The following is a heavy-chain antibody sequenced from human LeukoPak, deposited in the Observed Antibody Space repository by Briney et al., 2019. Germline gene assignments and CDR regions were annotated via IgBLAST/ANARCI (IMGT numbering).Heavy chain of an antibody. D-gene: IGHD4-23*01. CDR2: IIPIFGTA. CDR3: ARGSYDYGGNSGVY. J-gene: IGHJ4*02. V-gene: IGHV1-69*05. Sequence: WASVKVSCKASGGTFSSYAISWVRQAPGQGLEWMGGIIPIFGTANYAQKFQGRVTITTDESTSTAYMELSSPRSEDTAVYYCARGSYDYGGNSGVYWGQGTLVTVSS. CDR1: GGTFSSYA.